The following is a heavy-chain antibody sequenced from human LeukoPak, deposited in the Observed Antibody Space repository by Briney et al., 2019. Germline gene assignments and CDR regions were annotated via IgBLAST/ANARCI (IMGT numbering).Heavy chain of an antibody. CDR2: ISSSGSDI. J-gene: IGHJ6*04. D-gene: IGHD3-10*02. V-gene: IGHV3-48*03. CDR3: AELGITMIGGV. CDR1: GFTFSNYE. Sequence: GGSLRLSCAASGFTFSNYEMHWVRQAPGKGLEWVSHISSSGSDIYYADSVKGRFTISRDNAKNSLYLHMNSLRAEDTAVYYCAELGITMIGGVWGKGTTVTISS.